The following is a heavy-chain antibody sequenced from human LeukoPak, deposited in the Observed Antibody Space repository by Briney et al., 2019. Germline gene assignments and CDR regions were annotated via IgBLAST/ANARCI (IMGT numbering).Heavy chain of an antibody. J-gene: IGHJ5*01. D-gene: IGHD2-8*01. CDR1: EVTFNKYA. V-gene: IGHV3-30*03. Sequence: GGSLRLSCIGSEVTFNKYAMHWLRQAPGKGLEWVAVIGPEGINKKYVDSVKGRFTISRDNSKTTLYLEMNGLRVEDTAVYFCATRPPYSNDICYGLDSWGQGTLVTVSS. CDR2: IGPEGINK. CDR3: ATRPPYSNDICYGLDS.